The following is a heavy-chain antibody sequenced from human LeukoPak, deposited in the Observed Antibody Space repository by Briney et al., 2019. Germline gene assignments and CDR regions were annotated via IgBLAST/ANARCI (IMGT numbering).Heavy chain of an antibody. CDR2: IWYDGSNE. V-gene: IGHV3-33*01. CDR1: GFTFSSYG. D-gene: IGHD3-22*01. CDR3: ARQSFLDYYDSSGFPDY. Sequence: GGSLRLSCAASGFTFSSYGMHWVRQAPGKGLEWVAVIWYDGSNEYYADSVKGRFTISRDNSKNTLYLQMNSLRAEDTAVYYCARQSFLDYYDSSGFPDYWGQGTLVTVSS. J-gene: IGHJ4*02.